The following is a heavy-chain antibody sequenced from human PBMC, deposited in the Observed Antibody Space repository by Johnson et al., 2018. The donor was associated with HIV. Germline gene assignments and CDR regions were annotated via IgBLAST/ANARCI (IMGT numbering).Heavy chain of an antibody. CDR3: AKDGRVGATLMSTGDDAFDI. J-gene: IGHJ3*02. CDR1: GFTFSSYG. CDR2: IRYDGSTQ. D-gene: IGHD1-26*01. Sequence: QMLLVESGGGVVQPGGSLRLSCAASGFTFSSYGMHWVRQAPGKGLEWVAYIRYDGSTQSYADSVKGRFSISRDNSKNTLYLQMNSLRAEDTAVYYCAKDGRVGATLMSTGDDAFDIWGQWTMVTVSS. V-gene: IGHV3-30*02.